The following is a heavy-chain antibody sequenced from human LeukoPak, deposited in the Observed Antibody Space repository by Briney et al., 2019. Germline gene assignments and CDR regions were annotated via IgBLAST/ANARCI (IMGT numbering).Heavy chain of an antibody. V-gene: IGHV1-69*13. CDR2: IIPIFGTA. Sequence: SVKGSCKASGGTFSSYAISWVRQAPGQGLEWMGGIIPIFGTANYAQKFQGRVTITADESTSTAYMELSSLRSEDTAVYYCARRRAPPYYSNYFDYWGQGTLVTVSS. J-gene: IGHJ4*02. D-gene: IGHD1-26*01. CDR1: GGTFSSYA. CDR3: ARRRAPPYYSNYFDY.